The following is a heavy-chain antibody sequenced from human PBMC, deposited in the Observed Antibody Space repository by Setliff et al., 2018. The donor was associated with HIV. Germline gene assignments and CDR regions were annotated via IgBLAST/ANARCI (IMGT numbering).Heavy chain of an antibody. CDR2: ITHSGST. J-gene: IGHJ5*02. Sequence: SETLSLTCAVYGGSFSGYYWNWIRQSPGKGLEWIGEITHSGSTYYNPSLRSRVTISVDTSKNQFSLKLSSVTAADTAVYYCARDAPTVYANGWFDPWGQGTLVTVSS. CDR1: GGSFSGYY. V-gene: IGHV4-34*01. CDR3: ARDAPTVYANGWFDP. D-gene: IGHD2-8*01.